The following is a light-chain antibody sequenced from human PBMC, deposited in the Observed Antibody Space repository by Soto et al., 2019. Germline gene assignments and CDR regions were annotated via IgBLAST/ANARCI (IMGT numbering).Light chain of an antibody. CDR1: QTVSNNY. Sequence: EIVLTQSPGTLSLSPLDRATLSCRASQTVSNNYLAWCQQKPGQAPRVIMYGASRRATGIPDRFSGGGSGTDFTLTISRLEPEDFAVYFCQQYAGPPTTFGQGTRLEIK. V-gene: IGKV3-20*01. J-gene: IGKJ5*01. CDR2: GAS. CDR3: QQYAGPPTT.